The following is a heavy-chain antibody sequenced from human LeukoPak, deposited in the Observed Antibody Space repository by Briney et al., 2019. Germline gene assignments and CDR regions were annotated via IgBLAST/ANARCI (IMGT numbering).Heavy chain of an antibody. J-gene: IGHJ4*02. D-gene: IGHD3-22*01. Sequence: SETLSLTCAVYGGSFSGYYWSWIRQPPGKGLEWIGEINHSGSTNYNPSLKSRVTISVDTSKNQFSLKMTSVTAADTAVYYCARHVHVSMIFAILSDYFDYWGRGTLVSVSS. CDR3: ARHVHVSMIFAILSDYFDY. CDR1: GGSFSGYY. V-gene: IGHV4-34*01. CDR2: INHSGST.